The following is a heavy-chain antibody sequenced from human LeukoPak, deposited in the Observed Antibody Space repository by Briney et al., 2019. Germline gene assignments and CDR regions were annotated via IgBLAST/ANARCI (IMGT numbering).Heavy chain of an antibody. V-gene: IGHV3-74*01. J-gene: IGHJ4*02. Sequence: PGGSLRLSCAASGFTFSNYWMPWVRQAPGKGLVWLSRIDSDGSTTNYADSVKGRFTTSRDNAKNTLYLQMNSLRVDDTGFYYCARGGATGTTLASDYWGQGTLATVSS. D-gene: IGHD1-1*01. CDR3: ARGGATGTTLASDY. CDR1: GFTFSNYW. CDR2: IDSDGSTT.